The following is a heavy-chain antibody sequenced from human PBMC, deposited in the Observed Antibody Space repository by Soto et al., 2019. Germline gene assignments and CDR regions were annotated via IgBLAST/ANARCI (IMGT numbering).Heavy chain of an antibody. CDR2: IIPIFGTA. D-gene: IGHD1-7*01. V-gene: IGHV1-69*12. J-gene: IGHJ6*02. CDR1: GGTFSSYA. CDR3: ASHGITGTWVYYYGMDV. Sequence: QVQLVQSGAAVKKPGSSVKVSCKASGGTFSSYAISWVRQAPGQGLEWMGGIIPIFGTANYAQKFQGRGTITADDSTSTAYMELSSLRSEDTAVYYCASHGITGTWVYYYGMDVWGQGTTVTVSS.